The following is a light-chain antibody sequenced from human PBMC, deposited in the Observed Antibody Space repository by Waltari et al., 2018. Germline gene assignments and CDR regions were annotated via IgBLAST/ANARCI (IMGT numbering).Light chain of an antibody. CDR1: QTIYIY. CDR2: STS. J-gene: IGKJ2*01. CDR3: QQSYSTPET. Sequence: DIQMTQSPSSLSASVGDRVTITCRASQTIYIYLNWYQQKPGRAPKLLIYSTSSLQSGVPSRFSGSGSGTDFTLTISGLQPEDVASYFCQQSYSTPETFGQGTKLEIK. V-gene: IGKV1-39*01.